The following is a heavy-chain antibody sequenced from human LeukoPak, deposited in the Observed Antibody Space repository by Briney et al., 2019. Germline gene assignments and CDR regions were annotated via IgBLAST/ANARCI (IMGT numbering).Heavy chain of an antibody. Sequence: GGSLRLSCAASGFTFSSYGMHWVRQAPGKGLEWVAFIRYDGSNKYYADSVKGRFTISRDNSKNTLYLQMNSLRAEDTAVYYCARGDYYYYYMDVWGKGTTVTISS. V-gene: IGHV3-30*02. D-gene: IGHD3-10*01. CDR1: GFTFSSYG. CDR3: ARGDYYYYYMDV. CDR2: IRYDGSNK. J-gene: IGHJ6*03.